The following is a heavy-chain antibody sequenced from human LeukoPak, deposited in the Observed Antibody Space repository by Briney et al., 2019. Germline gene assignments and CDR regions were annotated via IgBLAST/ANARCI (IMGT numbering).Heavy chain of an antibody. D-gene: IGHD3-22*01. V-gene: IGHV4-59*01. J-gene: IGHJ4*02. CDR1: GGSISSYY. CDR2: IYYSGST. Sequence: SETLSLTCTVSGGSISSYYWSWIRQPPGKGLEWIGYIYYSGSTNYNPSLKSRVTISVDTSENQFSLKLSSVTAADTAVYYCARDRDYYDSSGAIDYWGQGTLVTVSS. CDR3: ARDRDYYDSSGAIDY.